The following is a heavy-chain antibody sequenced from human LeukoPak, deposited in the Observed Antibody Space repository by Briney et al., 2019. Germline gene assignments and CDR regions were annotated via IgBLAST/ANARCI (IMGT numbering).Heavy chain of an antibody. CDR3: ARARGLGIGAHFDY. V-gene: IGHV3-11*01. CDR2: ISDDSYRT. Sequence: GGSLRLSCIASGFNFGGYYMGWIRQAPGKGLEGVSYISDDSYRTPYGDSVKGRFTISRDNAKNSLYLQMDNLRVEDTAVYYCARARGLGIGAHFDYWGQGTLVTVSS. D-gene: IGHD4-17*01. J-gene: IGHJ4*02. CDR1: GFNFGGYY.